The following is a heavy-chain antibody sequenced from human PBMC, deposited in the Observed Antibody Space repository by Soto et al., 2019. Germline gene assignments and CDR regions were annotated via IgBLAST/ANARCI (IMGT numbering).Heavy chain of an antibody. V-gene: IGHV3-74*01. CDR1: GFTFSPDW. Sequence: EVQLVESGGGLVQPGGSLRRSCAASGFTFSPDWMHWLRQVPGKWLEWVAGINADGSYTNYADYVKGLFTISRDNAKKTLYQQTNTQRAEDTAVYYCAREREGYSSDLWGQGTLVTVSS. CDR2: INADGSYT. D-gene: IGHD2-15*01. CDR3: AREREGYSSDL. J-gene: IGHJ4*02.